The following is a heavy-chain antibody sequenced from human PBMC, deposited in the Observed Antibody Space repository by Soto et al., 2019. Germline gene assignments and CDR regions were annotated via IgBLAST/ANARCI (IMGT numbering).Heavy chain of an antibody. J-gene: IGHJ3*02. V-gene: IGHV4-39*01. CDR1: GGSISSSSYY. Sequence: SETLSLTCTVSGGSISSSSYYWGWIRQPPGKGLEWIGSIYYSGSTYYNPSLKSRVTISVDTSKNQFSLKLSSVTAADTAVYYCARLGVVVVAATPGAFDIWGQGTMVTVS. CDR2: IYYSGST. D-gene: IGHD2-15*01. CDR3: ARLGVVVVAATPGAFDI.